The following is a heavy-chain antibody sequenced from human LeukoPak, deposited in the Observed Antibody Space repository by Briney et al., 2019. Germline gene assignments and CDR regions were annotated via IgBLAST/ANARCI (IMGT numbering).Heavy chain of an antibody. V-gene: IGHV3-20*01. CDR3: ARGAAGGWYAKDDYFDY. CDR1: GFTFDDYG. J-gene: IGHJ4*02. Sequence: PGGSLRLSCAASGFTFDDYGMSWVRQAPGKGLEWVSGINWNGGSTGYADSVKGRFTISRDNAKNSLYLQMNSLRAEDTALYHCARGAAGGWYAKDDYFDYWGQGTLVTVSS. CDR2: INWNGGST. D-gene: IGHD6-19*01.